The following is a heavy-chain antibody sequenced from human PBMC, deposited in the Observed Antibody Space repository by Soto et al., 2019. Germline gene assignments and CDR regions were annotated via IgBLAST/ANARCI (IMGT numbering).Heavy chain of an antibody. J-gene: IGHJ3*02. CDR3: ARVGIAAAGGWTAFDI. Sequence: SETLSLTCTVSGGSISSGGYYWSWIRQHPGKGLEWIGYIYSSGSTYYNPSLKSRVTISVDTSKNQFSLKLSSVTAADTAVYYCARVGIAAAGGWTAFDIWGQGTMVTVSS. D-gene: IGHD6-13*01. V-gene: IGHV4-31*03. CDR1: GGSISSGGYY. CDR2: IYSSGST.